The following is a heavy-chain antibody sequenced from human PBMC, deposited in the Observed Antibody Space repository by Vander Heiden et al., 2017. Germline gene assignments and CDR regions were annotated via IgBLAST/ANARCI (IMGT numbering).Heavy chain of an antibody. CDR1: GFTFSDYY. D-gene: IGHD4-17*01. CDR3: ASDRDEYGAPGY. V-gene: IGHV3-11*01. J-gene: IGHJ4*02. CDR2: ISSSGSTI. Sequence: QVQLVESGGGLVKPGGSLRLSCAASGFTFSDYYMSWIRQAPGKGLEWVSYISSSGSTIYYADAVKGRFTISRDNAKKSLYLKMKSMRAEDTAVYYFASDRDEYGAPGYWGQGTLVTVYS.